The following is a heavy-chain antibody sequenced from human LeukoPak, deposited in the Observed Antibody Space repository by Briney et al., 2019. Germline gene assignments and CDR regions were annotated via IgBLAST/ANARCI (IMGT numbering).Heavy chain of an antibody. D-gene: IGHD3-22*01. J-gene: IGHJ4*02. Sequence: SETLSLTCTVSGGSISSSSYYWGWIRQPPGKGLEWIGSIYYSGSTYYNPSLKSRVTISVDTSKNQFSLKLSSVTAADTAVYYCARHSYYHDSSTYYYFFDYWGQGALVSVSS. V-gene: IGHV4-39*01. CDR1: GGSISSSSYY. CDR3: ARHSYYHDSSTYYYFFDY. CDR2: IYYSGST.